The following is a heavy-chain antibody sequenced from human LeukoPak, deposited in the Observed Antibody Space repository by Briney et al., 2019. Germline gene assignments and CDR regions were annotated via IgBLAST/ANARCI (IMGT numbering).Heavy chain of an antibody. J-gene: IGHJ4*02. CDR1: GFTFDDYA. D-gene: IGHD3-9*01. V-gene: IGHV3-9*01. Sequence: GMSLRLSCAASGFTFDDYAMHWVLQAPGNGLAWVSVISWNSGSIGYADSVKGRFTISRDNAKNSLYLQMNSLRAEDTVFFFREKTEYDILTGSFDYWGQGTLVTVSS. CDR3: EKTEYDILTGSFDY. CDR2: ISWNSGSI.